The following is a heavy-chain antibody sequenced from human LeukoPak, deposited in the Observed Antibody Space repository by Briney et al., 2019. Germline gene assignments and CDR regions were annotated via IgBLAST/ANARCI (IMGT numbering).Heavy chain of an antibody. V-gene: IGHV4-59*01. CDR3: ARDSHSVDTATPRGFDP. CDR2: FHDSGSA. D-gene: IGHD2-15*01. J-gene: IGHJ5*02. CDR1: GDSISSYF. Sequence: SETLSLTCTVSGDSISSYFWSWIRRPPGKGLGWIGYFHDSGSANYNPSLKSRITMSVDTSKNQFSLKLRSVTAADTAVYYCARDSHSVDTATPRGFDPWGQGTLVNVSS.